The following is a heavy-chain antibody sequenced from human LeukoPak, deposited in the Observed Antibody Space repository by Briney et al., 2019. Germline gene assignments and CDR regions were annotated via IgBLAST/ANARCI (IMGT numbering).Heavy chain of an antibody. CDR1: GGSINTYY. Sequence: SETLSLTCTVSGGSINTYYWSWIRQPAGKGLEWIGRIYTSGSTTYNPSLKSRVTMSLDTSKNQFSLKLSSVTAADTAVYYCARGGPIVGATTNFDYWGQGSLVTVSS. D-gene: IGHD1-26*01. CDR2: IYTSGST. J-gene: IGHJ4*02. CDR3: ARGGPIVGATTNFDY. V-gene: IGHV4-4*07.